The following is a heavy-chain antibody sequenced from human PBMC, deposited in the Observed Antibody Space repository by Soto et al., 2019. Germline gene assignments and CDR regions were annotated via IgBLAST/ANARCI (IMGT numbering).Heavy chain of an antibody. V-gene: IGHV1-69*13. CDR3: ARGLWFGESMTYYFDY. CDR2: IIPIFGTA. Sequence: SVKVSCKASGGTFSSYAISWVRQAPGQGLEWMGGIIPIFGTANYAQKFQGRVTITADESTSTAYMELSSLRSEDTAVYYCARGLWFGESMTYYFDYWGQGTLVTVSS. CDR1: GGTFSSYA. J-gene: IGHJ4*02. D-gene: IGHD3-10*01.